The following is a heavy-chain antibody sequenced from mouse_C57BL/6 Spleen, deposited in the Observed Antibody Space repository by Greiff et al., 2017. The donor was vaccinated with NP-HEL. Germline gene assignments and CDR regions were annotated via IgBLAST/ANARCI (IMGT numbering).Heavy chain of an antibody. CDR3: ARDYDDGYFDY. J-gene: IGHJ2*01. CDR1: GFTFSSYA. D-gene: IGHD2-12*01. V-gene: IGHV5-4*01. Sequence: EVQGVESGGGLVKPGGSLKLSCAASGFTFSSYAMSWVRQTPEKRLEWVATISDGGSYTYYPDNVKGRFTISRDNAKNNLYLQMSHLKSEDTAMYYCARDYDDGYFDYWGQGTTLTVSS. CDR2: ISDGGSYT.